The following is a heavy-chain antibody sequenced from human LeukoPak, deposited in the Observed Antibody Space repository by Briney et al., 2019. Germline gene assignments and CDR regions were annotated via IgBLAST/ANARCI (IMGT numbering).Heavy chain of an antibody. CDR2: INPNSGGT. CDR3: ARVRFLEWPEAFDY. D-gene: IGHD3-3*01. CDR1: GYTFTGYY. J-gene: IGHJ4*02. V-gene: IGHV1-2*02. Sequence: ASVKVSXKASGYTFTGYYMHWVRQAPGQGLEWMGWINPNSGGTNYAQKFQGRVTMTRDTSISTAYMELSRLRSDDTAVYYCARVRFLEWPEAFDYWGQGTLVTVSS.